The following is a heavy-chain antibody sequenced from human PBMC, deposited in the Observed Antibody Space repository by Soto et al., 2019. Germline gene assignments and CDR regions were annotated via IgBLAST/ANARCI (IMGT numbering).Heavy chain of an antibody. CDR2: IYHSGST. Sequence: SETLSLTCAVSGGSISSSNWWSWVRQPPGKGLEWIGEIYHSGSTNYNPSLKSRVTISVDKSKNQFSLKLSSVTAADTAVYYCARGSSGWSSNWFEPWGQGTLVTVSS. V-gene: IGHV4-4*02. D-gene: IGHD6-19*01. J-gene: IGHJ5*02. CDR3: ARGSSGWSSNWFEP. CDR1: GGSISSSNW.